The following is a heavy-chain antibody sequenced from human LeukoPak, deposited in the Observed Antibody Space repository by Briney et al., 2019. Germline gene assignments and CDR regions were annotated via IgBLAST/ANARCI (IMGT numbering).Heavy chain of an antibody. V-gene: IGHV1-3*01. Sequence: ASVKVSCKASGYTFTSYAMHWVRQAPGQRLEWMGWINAGNGNTKYSQKFQGRVTITADESTSTAYMELSSLRSEDTAVYYCARVGGSYGIDYWGQGTLVTVSS. CDR1: GYTFTSYA. CDR2: INAGNGNT. J-gene: IGHJ4*02. D-gene: IGHD1-26*01. CDR3: ARVGGSYGIDY.